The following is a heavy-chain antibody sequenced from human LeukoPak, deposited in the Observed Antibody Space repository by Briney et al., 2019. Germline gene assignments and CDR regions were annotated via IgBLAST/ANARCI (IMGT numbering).Heavy chain of an antibody. D-gene: IGHD1-26*01. CDR2: INSDGTTT. J-gene: IGHJ4*02. V-gene: IGHV3-74*01. Sequence: PGGSLRLSCAASGFTFSDYWMHWVRQAPGKGPVWVSRINSDGTTTTYADSVKGRFTISRDSSKNTLYLQMNSLRTEDTAVYYCAKESQLSYSGTFYIDYWGQGTLVTVSS. CDR3: AKESQLSYSGTFYIDY. CDR1: GFTFSDYW.